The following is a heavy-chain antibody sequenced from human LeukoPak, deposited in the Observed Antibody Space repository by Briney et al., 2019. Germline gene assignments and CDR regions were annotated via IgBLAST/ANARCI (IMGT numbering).Heavy chain of an antibody. J-gene: IGHJ4*02. V-gene: IGHV4-39*01. Sequence: SETLSLTCTVSGGSFSGSSYYWGWIRQPPGKGLEWIVTIYYGGSTYYNPSLKSRVTISLDTSKNQFSLNLNSVTAADTAVYYCARHWEDYGDYVHGLDYWGQGTLVTVSS. CDR1: GGSFSGSSYY. CDR3: ARHWEDYGDYVHGLDY. D-gene: IGHD4-17*01. CDR2: IYYGGST.